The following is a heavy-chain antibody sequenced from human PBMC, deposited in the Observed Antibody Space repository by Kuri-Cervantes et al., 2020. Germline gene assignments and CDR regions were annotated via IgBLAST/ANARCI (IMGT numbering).Heavy chain of an antibody. CDR2: ISSSSSYI. CDR3: AREGGYSGYGDY. CDR1: GFTFSSYS. J-gene: IGHJ4*02. D-gene: IGHD5-12*01. V-gene: IGHV3-21*01. Sequence: GESLKISCAASGFTFSSYSMNWVRQAPGKGLEWVSSISSSSSYIYYANTVKGRFTISRDNAKNSLYLQMNSLRAEDTAVYYCAREGGYSGYGDYWGQGTLVTVSS.